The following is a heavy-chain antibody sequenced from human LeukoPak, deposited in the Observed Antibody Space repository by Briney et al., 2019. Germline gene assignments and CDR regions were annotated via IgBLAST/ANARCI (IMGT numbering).Heavy chain of an antibody. J-gene: IGHJ5*02. Sequence: PSETLSLTCTVSGGSISSGDYYWRWIRQPPGKGLEWIVYIYYSGSTYYNPALKSRVTISVDTSKNQFSLKLSSVTAADTAVYYCARGEGDSSSWFDLWGQGTLVTVSS. CDR1: GGSISSGDYY. CDR3: ARGEGDSSSWFDL. D-gene: IGHD6-13*01. CDR2: IYYSGST. V-gene: IGHV4-30-4*08.